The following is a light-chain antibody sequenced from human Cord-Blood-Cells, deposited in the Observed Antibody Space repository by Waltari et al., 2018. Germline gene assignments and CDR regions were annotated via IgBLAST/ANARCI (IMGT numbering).Light chain of an antibody. CDR3: SSYTSSSTYV. Sequence: QSALTQPASVSGSPGQSITISCTGTSSDVGGYNYVSWYQQHPGKAPKLVIYDVSKRPSGVSNRVSGSKSGNTASLTISGLQAEDEADYYCSSYTSSSTYVFGTGTKVTVL. J-gene: IGLJ1*01. CDR1: SSDVGGYNY. V-gene: IGLV2-14*01. CDR2: DVS.